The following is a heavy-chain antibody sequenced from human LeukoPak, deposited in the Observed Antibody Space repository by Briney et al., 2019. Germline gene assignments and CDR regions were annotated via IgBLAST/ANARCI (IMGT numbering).Heavy chain of an antibody. CDR1: GSSISSSSYY. CDR3: ATPGGYYDSSGYFKDY. Sequence: PSETLSLTCTVSGSSISSSSYYWGWIRQPPGNGLEWIGCIYYSGSTYYNPSLKSRVTISVATSKNQFSLKLSSVTAADTAVYYCATPGGYYDSSGYFKDYWGQGTLVTVSS. CDR2: IYYSGST. V-gene: IGHV4-39*01. J-gene: IGHJ4*02. D-gene: IGHD3-22*01.